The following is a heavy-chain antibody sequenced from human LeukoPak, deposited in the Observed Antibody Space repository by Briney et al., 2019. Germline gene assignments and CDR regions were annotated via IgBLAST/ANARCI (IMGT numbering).Heavy chain of an antibody. V-gene: IGHV4-4*07. CDR2: IYTSGST. CDR3: ASSDYGSGRPEHFDY. D-gene: IGHD3-10*01. J-gene: IGHJ4*02. Sequence: SETLSLTCIVSGGSMRSYYWSWIRQPAGRGLEWIGRIYTSGSTNYNPSLKSRVTISVDTSKNQFSLKLSSVTAADTAVYYCASSDYGSGRPEHFDYWGQGTLVTVSS. CDR1: GGSMRSYY.